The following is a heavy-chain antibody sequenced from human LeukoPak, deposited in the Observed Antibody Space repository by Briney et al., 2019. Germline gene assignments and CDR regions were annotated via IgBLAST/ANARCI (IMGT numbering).Heavy chain of an antibody. CDR1: GFTFTSYS. V-gene: IGHV3-21*01. CDR3: ARSWGELSFFDS. CDR2: ISSSSTYI. Sequence: GGSLRLSCAASGFTFTSYSMNWVRRAPGKGLEWVSCISSSSTYIYYADSVKGRFTISRDNAKNSLYLQMNSLTAEDTAVYYCARSWGELSFFDSWGQGTLVTVSS. J-gene: IGHJ4*02. D-gene: IGHD3-16*02.